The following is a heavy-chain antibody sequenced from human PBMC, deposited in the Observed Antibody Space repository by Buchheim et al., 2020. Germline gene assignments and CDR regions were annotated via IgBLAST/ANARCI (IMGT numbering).Heavy chain of an antibody. J-gene: IGHJ6*02. CDR3: ASHVDIVATIHWGMDV. CDR1: GFTVSSNY. CDR2: IYSGGST. D-gene: IGHD5-12*01. Sequence: EVQLVESGGGLVQPGGSLRLSCAASGFTVSSNYMSWVRQAPGKGLEWVSVIYSGGSTYYADSVKGRFTISRDNCKHTLYLQMNSLRAEDTAVYYCASHVDIVATIHWGMDVWGQGTT. V-gene: IGHV3-66*04.